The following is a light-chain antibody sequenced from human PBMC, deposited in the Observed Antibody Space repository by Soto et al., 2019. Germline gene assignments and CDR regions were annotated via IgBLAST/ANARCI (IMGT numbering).Light chain of an antibody. J-gene: IGKJ5*01. CDR3: QHYDSLPIT. V-gene: IGKV3-20*01. CDR1: QSVSSSY. CDR2: GAS. Sequence: EIVFTQSPGTLSLSPGERSTLSCRASQSVSSSYVSWYQQKGVEPPRLLIYGASRRAAGIPDRFSGSGSGTEFTLTISRLEPEDFAVFYCQHYDSLPITVGPVTRLDIK.